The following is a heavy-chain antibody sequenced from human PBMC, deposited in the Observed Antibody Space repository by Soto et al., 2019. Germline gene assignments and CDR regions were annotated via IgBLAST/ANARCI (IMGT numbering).Heavy chain of an antibody. CDR2: IYYSGST. V-gene: IGHV4-59*01. Sequence: SETLSLTCTVSGGSISSYYWSWIRQPPGKGLEWIGYIYYSGSTNYNPSLKSRVTISVDTSKNQFSLKLSSVTAADTAVYYCARGEGGIYGFHYYYGMDVWGQGTTVTVS. D-gene: IGHD3-10*01. J-gene: IGHJ6*02. CDR3: ARGEGGIYGFHYYYGMDV. CDR1: GGSISSYY.